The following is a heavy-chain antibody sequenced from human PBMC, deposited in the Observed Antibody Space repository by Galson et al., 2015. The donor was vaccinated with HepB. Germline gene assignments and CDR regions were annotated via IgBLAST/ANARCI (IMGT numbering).Heavy chain of an antibody. D-gene: IGHD3-22*01. CDR3: ARHLNGMPITMIVVDNYGMDV. V-gene: IGHV4-59*08. CDR2: IYYSGST. Sequence: SLTCTVSGGSISSYYWSWIRQPPGKGLEWIGYIYYSGSTNYNPPLKSRVTISVDTSKNQFSLKLSSVTAADTAVYYCARHLNGMPITMIVVDNYGMDVWGQGTTVTVSS. J-gene: IGHJ6*02. CDR1: GGSISSYY.